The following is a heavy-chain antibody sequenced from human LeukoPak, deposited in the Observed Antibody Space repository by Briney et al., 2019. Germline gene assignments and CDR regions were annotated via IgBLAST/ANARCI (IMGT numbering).Heavy chain of an antibody. CDR2: INTNTGNP. CDR1: GYTFTSYA. CDR3: ARSSRGVIGLLDY. Sequence: ASVKVSCKASGYTFTSYAMNWVRQAPGQGLEWMGWINTNTGNPAYARDFRGRFVLSLDTSDNTAYLEISSLKTEDTAVYYCARSSRGVIGLLDYWGQGALVAVSS. D-gene: IGHD3-10*01. V-gene: IGHV7-4-1*01. J-gene: IGHJ4*02.